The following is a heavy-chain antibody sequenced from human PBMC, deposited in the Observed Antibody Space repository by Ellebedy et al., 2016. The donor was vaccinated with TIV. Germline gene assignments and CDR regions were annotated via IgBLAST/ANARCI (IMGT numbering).Heavy chain of an antibody. CDR1: GFNFSSCD. CDR2: IWSDGSYK. D-gene: IGHD5-24*01. V-gene: IGHV3-33*01. CDR3: AREVQPLSTKFDY. Sequence: GESLKISCAASGFNFSSCDLHWLRQAPGKGLEWVAVIWSDGSYKYYADSVKGRFTISRDNSKNTLYLQMNSLRTEDTAVYYCAREVQPLSTKFDYWGQGTLVTVSS. J-gene: IGHJ4*02.